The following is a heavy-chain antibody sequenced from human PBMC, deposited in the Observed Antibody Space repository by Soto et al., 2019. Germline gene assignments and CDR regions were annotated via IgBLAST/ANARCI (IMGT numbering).Heavy chain of an antibody. CDR2: IYYSGSA. Sequence: ETLSLTCTVSGDSVTSCSDYWSWIRQPPGKGLEWIGYIYYSGSADYNPSLGSRVTISIDTSKNQFSLKLTSVTAADTAVYYCARGVGFGYYYYHMDLWGQGTTVTVSS. J-gene: IGHJ6*02. V-gene: IGHV4-61*01. CDR1: GDSVTSCSDY. CDR3: ARGVGFGYYYYHMDL. D-gene: IGHD3-10*01.